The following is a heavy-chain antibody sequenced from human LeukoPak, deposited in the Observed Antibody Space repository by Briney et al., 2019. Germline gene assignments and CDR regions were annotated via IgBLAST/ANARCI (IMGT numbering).Heavy chain of an antibody. Sequence: GSLRLSCAASGFTFSSYAMHWVRQAPGKGLEWVAVISYDGSNKYYADSVKGRFTISRDNSKNTLYLQMDSLRAEDTAVYYCARDSSVVIILYYFDYWGQGTLVTVSS. J-gene: IGHJ4*02. V-gene: IGHV3-30*01. CDR1: GFTFSSYA. CDR3: ARDSSVVIILYYFDY. CDR2: ISYDGSNK. D-gene: IGHD3-3*01.